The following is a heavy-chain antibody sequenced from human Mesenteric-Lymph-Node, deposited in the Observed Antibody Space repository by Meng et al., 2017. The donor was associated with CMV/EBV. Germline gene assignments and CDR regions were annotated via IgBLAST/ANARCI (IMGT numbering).Heavy chain of an antibody. D-gene: IGHD3-10*01. CDR1: GFTFSSYS. CDR2: ISSSSSYI. J-gene: IGHJ3*02. Sequence: LSCAASGFTFSSYSMNWVRQAPGKGLEWVSSISSSSSYIYYVDSVKGRFTISRDNAKNSLYLQMNSLRAEDTAVYYCARWALRAFDIWGQGTMVTVSS. V-gene: IGHV3-21*01. CDR3: ARWALRAFDI.